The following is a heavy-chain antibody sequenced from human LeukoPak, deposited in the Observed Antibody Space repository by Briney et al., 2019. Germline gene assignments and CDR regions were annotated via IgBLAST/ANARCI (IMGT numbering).Heavy chain of an antibody. V-gene: IGHV5-51*01. Sequence: GESLKISCKGSGYSFTSYWIGWVRQMPGKGLEWMGIIYPGDSDTRYSPSFQGQVTISADKSISTAYLQWSSLKASDTAMYYRAIPIPDYDSSGYYGYWGQGTLVTVSS. J-gene: IGHJ4*02. CDR2: IYPGDSDT. D-gene: IGHD3-22*01. CDR3: AIPIPDYDSSGYYGY. CDR1: GYSFTSYW.